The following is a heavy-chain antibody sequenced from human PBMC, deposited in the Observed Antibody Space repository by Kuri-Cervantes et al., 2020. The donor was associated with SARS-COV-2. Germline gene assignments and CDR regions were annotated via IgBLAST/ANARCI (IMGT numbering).Heavy chain of an antibody. CDR3: ARVFTASFDF. Sequence: GSLRLSCTVSGGSISSSTYYWGWIRQPPGKGLEWIGTIYYSGSTDYNPSLKSRVTISVDTSKNQFSLKLSSVTAADTAVYYCARVFTASFDFWGQGTLVTVSS. J-gene: IGHJ4*02. CDR2: IYYSGST. V-gene: IGHV4-39*01. CDR1: GGSISSSTYY.